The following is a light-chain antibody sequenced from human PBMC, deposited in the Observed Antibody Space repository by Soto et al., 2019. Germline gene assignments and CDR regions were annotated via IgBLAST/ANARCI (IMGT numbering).Light chain of an antibody. V-gene: IGLV2-14*01. J-gene: IGLJ2*01. CDR3: SSYTSSSTLVV. CDR2: EVX. Sequence: QSALTQPASVSGSPGQSITISCTGTSSDIGDYNYVSWYQQHPGRAPKLMISEVXNRXXXVSNRFSGSKSGNTASLTISGLQAXXXAXXYCSSYTSSSTLVVFGGGTKVTVL. CDR1: SSDIGDYNY.